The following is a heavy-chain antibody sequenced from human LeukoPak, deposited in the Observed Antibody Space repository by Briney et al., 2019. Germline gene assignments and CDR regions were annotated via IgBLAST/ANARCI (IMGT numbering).Heavy chain of an antibody. V-gene: IGHV1-2*02. D-gene: IGHD5-18*01. Sequence: ASVKVSCKASGYTFTGYYMHWVRQAPGQGLEWMGWINPNSGGTNYAQKFQGRVTMTRDTSTSTVYMEVRSLRSDDTAVYYCARGWKYRFGFYFDYWGQGTLVTVSS. CDR2: INPNSGGT. J-gene: IGHJ4*02. CDR1: GYTFTGYY. CDR3: ARGWKYRFGFYFDY.